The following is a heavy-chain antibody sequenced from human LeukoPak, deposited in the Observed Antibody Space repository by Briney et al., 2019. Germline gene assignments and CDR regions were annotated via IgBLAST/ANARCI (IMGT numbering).Heavy chain of an antibody. D-gene: IGHD1-1*01. CDR1: GFTFSSYA. V-gene: IGHV3-30-3*02. CDR2: ISYDGSNK. CDR3: AKNNLERPL. J-gene: IGHJ4*02. Sequence: PGRSLRLSCAASGFTFSSYAMHWVRQAPGKGLEWVAVISYDGSNKYYADSVKGRFTISRDNSKNTLYLQMNSLRAEDTAVYYCAKNNLERPLWGQGTLVTVSS.